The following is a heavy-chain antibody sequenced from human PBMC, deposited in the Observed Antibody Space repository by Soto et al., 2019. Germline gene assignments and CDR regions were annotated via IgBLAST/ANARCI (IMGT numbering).Heavy chain of an antibody. CDR3: ARLQIEVAGTN. Sequence: ASVKVSCKASGYTFSDYYMHWVRQAPGQGLEWMGWINANSGGTTYAQKFQGRVTMTRDTSISTAYMELSRLSSDDTAIYYCARLQIEVAGTNWGQGTLVTISS. D-gene: IGHD6-19*01. CDR2: INANSGGT. J-gene: IGHJ4*02. V-gene: IGHV1-2*02. CDR1: GYTFSDYY.